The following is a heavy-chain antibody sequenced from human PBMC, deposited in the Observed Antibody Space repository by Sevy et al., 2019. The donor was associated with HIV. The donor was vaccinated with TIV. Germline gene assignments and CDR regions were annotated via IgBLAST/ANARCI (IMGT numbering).Heavy chain of an antibody. CDR1: GFTFSSYG. V-gene: IGHV3-30*02. J-gene: IGHJ4*02. CDR2: IRYDGSNK. Sequence: GGSLRLSCAASGFTFSSYGMHWVRQAPGKGLEWVAFIRYDGSNKYYADSVKGRFTISRDNSKNTLYLQMNSLRAEDTAVYYCAKLQFGFGELLAIDYWGQGTLVTVSS. D-gene: IGHD3-10*01. CDR3: AKLQFGFGELLAIDY.